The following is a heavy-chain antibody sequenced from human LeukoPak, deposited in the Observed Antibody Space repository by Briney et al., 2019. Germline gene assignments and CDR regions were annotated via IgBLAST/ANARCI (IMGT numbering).Heavy chain of an antibody. V-gene: IGHV4-39*01. CDR1: GGSISSRSHS. CDR3: ARWEESDAFDI. CDR2: LYYSGST. J-gene: IGHJ3*02. D-gene: IGHD1-26*01. Sequence: SETLSLTCTVSGGSISSRSHSWGWIRQPPGKGLEWIGSLYYSGSTYYNPSLKSRVTISVDTSKNQFSLKLSSATAADTALYYCARWEESDAFDIWGQGTMVTVSS.